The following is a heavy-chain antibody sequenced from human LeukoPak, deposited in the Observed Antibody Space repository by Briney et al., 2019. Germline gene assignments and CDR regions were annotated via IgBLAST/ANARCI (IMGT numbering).Heavy chain of an antibody. Sequence: GGSLRLSCAASLVRFVGSGMHCVRQAPGKGLEWVTFIHYHGNEKSYADSVKGRFTISRDNSKNTLHLQMNGLRADDTAVYYCVSAPYLDGHNWYPFDYWGQGTLVTVSS. V-gene: IGHV3-30*02. CDR2: IHYHGNEK. D-gene: IGHD5-24*01. CDR3: VSAPYLDGHNWYPFDY. J-gene: IGHJ4*02. CDR1: LVRFVGSG.